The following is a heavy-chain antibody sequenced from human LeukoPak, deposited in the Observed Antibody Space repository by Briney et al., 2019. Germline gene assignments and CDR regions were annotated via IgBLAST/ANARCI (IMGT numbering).Heavy chain of an antibody. CDR3: ARRVFGSGRHDY. V-gene: IGHV4-39*01. Sequence: PSETLSLTCTVSGGSISSSDYYWGWIRQPPGKGLEWIGNRYYSGNTYYNPSLKSRVTISVDTSKNQFSLKVSSVIAADTAVYYCARRVFGSGRHDYWGQGTLVTVSS. CDR1: GGSISSSDYY. J-gene: IGHJ4*02. D-gene: IGHD3-10*01. CDR2: RYYSGNT.